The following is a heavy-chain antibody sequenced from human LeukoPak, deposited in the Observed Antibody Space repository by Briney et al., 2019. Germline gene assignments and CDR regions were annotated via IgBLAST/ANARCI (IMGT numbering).Heavy chain of an antibody. CDR3: ARGRYYDILTGQPPFDY. J-gene: IGHJ4*02. CDR1: GFTFSSYS. Sequence: GGSLRLSCAASGFTFSSYSMNWVRQAPGKGLEWVSSISSSSSYIYYADSVKGRFTISRDNAKNSLYLQMNSLRAEDTAVYYCARGRYYDILTGQPPFDYWGQGTLVTVSS. D-gene: IGHD3-9*01. CDR2: ISSSSSYI. V-gene: IGHV3-21*01.